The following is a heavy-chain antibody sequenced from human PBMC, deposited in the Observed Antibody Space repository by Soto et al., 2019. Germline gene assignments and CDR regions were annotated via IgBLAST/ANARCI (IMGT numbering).Heavy chain of an antibody. D-gene: IGHD3-9*01. V-gene: IGHV1-2*04. CDR2: INPNSGGT. Sequence: ASVKVSCKASGYTFTGYYMHWVRQAPGQGLEWMGWINPNSGGTNYAQKFKGWVTMTRDTSISTAYMELSRLRSDDTAVYYCARAGYDILTGYSSQFDYWGQGTLVTVSS. CDR1: GYTFTGYY. J-gene: IGHJ4*02. CDR3: ARAGYDILTGYSSQFDY.